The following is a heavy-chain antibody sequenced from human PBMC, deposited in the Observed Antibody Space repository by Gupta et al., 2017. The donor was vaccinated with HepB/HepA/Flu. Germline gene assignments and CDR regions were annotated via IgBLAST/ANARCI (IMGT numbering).Heavy chain of an antibody. CDR2: IYYSGRA. V-gene: IGHV4-30-4*01. J-gene: IGHJ6*02. CDR3: VRGQFEASAAGYGMDV. CDR1: GGSIRSPDYY. Sequence: QVQLQESGPGLVKPSQTLSLTCTVSGGSIRSPDYYWTWIRQPPGKGLEWIGYIYYSGRAYSNPSLQSRLAKSPDTSKNHFSLNVTSGTAPEQAVYYWVRGQFEASAAGYGMDVWGQGTTVTVYS. D-gene: IGHD6-25*01.